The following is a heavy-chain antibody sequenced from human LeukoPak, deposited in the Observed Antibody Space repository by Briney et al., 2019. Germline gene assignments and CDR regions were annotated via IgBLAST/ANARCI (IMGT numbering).Heavy chain of an antibody. CDR1: GGSISSTNW. CDR2: IYHSGST. V-gene: IGHV4-4*02. Sequence: SETLSLTCAVSGGSISSTNWWSWVRPPPEKGLECIGEIYHSGSTNYNPSLESRVTMSVDKSKNQFSLKLNSMTAADTAVYYCATGRQSNYWGQGTMVIVSS. D-gene: IGHD1-1*01. CDR3: ATGRQSNY. J-gene: IGHJ3*01.